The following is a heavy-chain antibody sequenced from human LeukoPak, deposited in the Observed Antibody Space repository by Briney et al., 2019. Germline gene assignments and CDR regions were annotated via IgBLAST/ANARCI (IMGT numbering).Heavy chain of an antibody. CDR2: IKSDWSST. D-gene: IGHD3-22*01. Sequence: GWALTLSCVASVFTFNTYWMHWVRRPPCRGLVGVSRIKSDWSSTSYADSVKGRFTISRDNAKNTLYLQMNSLRAEDTAMYYCAKTYYYDSSGYYYENAFDIWGLGTMVTVSS. J-gene: IGHJ3*02. V-gene: IGHV3-74*01. CDR3: AKTYYYDSSGYYYENAFDI. CDR1: VFTFNTYW.